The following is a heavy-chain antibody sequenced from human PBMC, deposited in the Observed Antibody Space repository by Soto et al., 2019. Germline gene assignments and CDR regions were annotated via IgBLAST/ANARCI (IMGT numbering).Heavy chain of an antibody. CDR2: IYYSGST. V-gene: IGHV4-39*01. Sequence: QLQLQESGPGLVKPSETLSLTCTVSGGSISSSSYYWGWIRQPPGKGLEWIGSIYYSGSTYYNPSLKRRITISVDTSKNQFSLKLSSVTAADTAVYYCASTDILTGYLGSPWFDPWGQGTLVTVSS. D-gene: IGHD3-9*01. CDR3: ASTDILTGYLGSPWFDP. J-gene: IGHJ5*02. CDR1: GGSISSSSYY.